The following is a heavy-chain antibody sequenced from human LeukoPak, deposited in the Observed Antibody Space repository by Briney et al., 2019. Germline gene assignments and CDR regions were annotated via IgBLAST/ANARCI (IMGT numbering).Heavy chain of an antibody. J-gene: IGHJ6*03. Sequence: PTGGSLRLSCAASGLTFSSYWMHWVRQAPGKGLVRVSAISGSGGSTYYADSVKGRFTISRDNSKNTLYLQMNSLRAEDTAVYYCAKVGVVFYYYYYMDVWGKGTTVTISS. V-gene: IGHV3-23*01. CDR3: AKVGVVFYYYYYMDV. CDR1: GLTFSSYW. D-gene: IGHD2-15*01. CDR2: ISGSGGST.